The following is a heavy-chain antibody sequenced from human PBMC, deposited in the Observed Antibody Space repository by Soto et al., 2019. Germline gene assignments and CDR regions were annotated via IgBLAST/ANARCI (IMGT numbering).Heavy chain of an antibody. CDR2: ISSSSSYI. CDR3: ARVGGYYYYYMDV. J-gene: IGHJ6*03. CDR1: GFTFSSYS. V-gene: IGHV3-21*01. D-gene: IGHD2-15*01. Sequence: EVQLVESGGGLVKPGGSLRLSCAASGFTFSSYSMNWVRQAPGKGLEWVSSISSSSSYIYYAVSVKGRFTISRDNAKNSLSLQMNSLRAEDTAVYYCARVGGYYYYYMDVWGKGTTVTVSS.